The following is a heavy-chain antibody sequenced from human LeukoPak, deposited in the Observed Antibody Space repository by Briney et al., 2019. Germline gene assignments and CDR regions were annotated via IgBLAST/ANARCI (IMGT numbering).Heavy chain of an antibody. V-gene: IGHV1-69*13. J-gene: IGHJ3*02. CDR2: IIPIFGTA. D-gene: IGHD3-22*01. CDR1: GGTFSSYA. Sequence: AASVKVSCKASGGTFSSYAISWVRQAPGQGLEWMGGIIPIFGTANYAQKFQGRVAITADESTSTAYMELSSLRSEDTAVYYCARPGSYYYDSSGPNDAFDIWGQGTMVTVSS. CDR3: ARPGSYYYDSSGPNDAFDI.